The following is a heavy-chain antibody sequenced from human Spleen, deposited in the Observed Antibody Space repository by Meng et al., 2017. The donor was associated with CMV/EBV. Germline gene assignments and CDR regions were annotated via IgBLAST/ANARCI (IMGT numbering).Heavy chain of an antibody. CDR3: AKYLVVIITYFDY. D-gene: IGHD3-22*01. V-gene: IGHV3-23*01. Sequence: ETLSLTCAASGFTFSSYAMSWVRQAPGKGLEWVSAISGGGGSTYYADSVKGRFTISRDNSKNTLYLQMNRLRAEDTAVYYCAKYLVVIITYFDYWGQGTLVTVSS. CDR1: GFTFSSYA. CDR2: ISGGGGST. J-gene: IGHJ4*02.